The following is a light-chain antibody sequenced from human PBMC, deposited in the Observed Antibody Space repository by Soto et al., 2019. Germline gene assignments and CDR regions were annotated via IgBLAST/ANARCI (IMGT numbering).Light chain of an antibody. CDR2: AAS. V-gene: IGKV1-9*01. J-gene: IGKJ4*01. Sequence: IHMTHSPSTLSVSVGGRVTITFRASQNINSWLAWYQQKPGKAPKLLIYAASTLQSGVPSRFSGSGSGTEFTLTISSLQPEDFATYYCQQLNSYPLTFGGGTKVDIK. CDR1: QNINSW. CDR3: QQLNSYPLT.